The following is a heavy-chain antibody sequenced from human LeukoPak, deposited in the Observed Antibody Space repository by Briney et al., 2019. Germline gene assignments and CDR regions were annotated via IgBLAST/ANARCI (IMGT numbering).Heavy chain of an antibody. D-gene: IGHD4-17*01. CDR3: ARGGGTTRIDY. CDR1: GDSIRSGTYY. CDR2: IYTSGNT. Sequence: SETLSLTCTVSGDSIRSGTYYWSWIRQPAGKGLEWIGRIYTSGNTNYNPSLKSRVTISVDTSKNQFSQKLSSVTAADTAVYYCARGGGTTRIDYWGQGTLVTVSS. J-gene: IGHJ4*02. V-gene: IGHV4-61*02.